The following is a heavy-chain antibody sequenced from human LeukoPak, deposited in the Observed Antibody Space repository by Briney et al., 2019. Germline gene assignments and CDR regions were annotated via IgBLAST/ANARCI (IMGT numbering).Heavy chain of an antibody. V-gene: IGHV1-69*05. D-gene: IGHD3-22*01. CDR1: GGTFSSYA. J-gene: IGHJ3*02. CDR3: ARVKGRYYYDSSGSTLKGAFDI. Sequence: ASVKVSCKASGGTFSSYAISWVRQAPGQGLEWMGGIIPIFGTANHAQKFQGRVTITTDESTSTAYMELSSLRSEDTAVYYCARVKGRYYYDSSGSTLKGAFDIWGQGTMVTVSS. CDR2: IIPIFGTA.